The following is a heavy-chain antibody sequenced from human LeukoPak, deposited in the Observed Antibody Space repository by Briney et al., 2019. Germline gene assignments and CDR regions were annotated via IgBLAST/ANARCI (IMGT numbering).Heavy chain of an antibody. CDR2: FDPEDGET. D-gene: IGHD6-13*01. J-gene: IGHJ3*02. CDR3: ATASWREGHGGAFDI. V-gene: IGHV1-24*01. CDR1: GYTLTELS. Sequence: GAPVKVSCKVSGYTLTELSIHWVRQAPGKGLEWRGGFDPEDGETIYAQKFQGRVTMTEDTSTDTAYMELSSLRSEDTAVYYCATASWREGHGGAFDIWGQGTMVTVSS.